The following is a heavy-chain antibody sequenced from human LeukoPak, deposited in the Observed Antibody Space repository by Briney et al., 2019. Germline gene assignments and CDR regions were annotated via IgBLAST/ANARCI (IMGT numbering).Heavy chain of an antibody. V-gene: IGHV3-30*04. CDR2: ISYDGSNK. Sequence: PGGSLRLSCAASGFTFSSYAMHWVRQAPGKGLEWVAVISYDGSNKYYADSVKGRFTISRDNSKNTLYLQMNSLRAEDTAVYYCVRLVGGDIDYWGQGTLVTVSS. J-gene: IGHJ4*02. CDR3: VRLVGGDIDY. CDR1: GFTFSSYA. D-gene: IGHD5-12*01.